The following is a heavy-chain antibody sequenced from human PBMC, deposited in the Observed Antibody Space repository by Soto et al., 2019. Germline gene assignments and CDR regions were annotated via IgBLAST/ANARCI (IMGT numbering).Heavy chain of an antibody. D-gene: IGHD2-21*02. J-gene: IGHJ4*02. CDR1: GGSISSGSYY. V-gene: IGHV4-30-4*01. CDR2: VFYTGAT. CDR3: ARDNGGNSEFGY. Sequence: QVQLQESGPGLVKPSQTLSLSCTVSGGSISSGSYYWNWIRQSPGKGLEWIGYVFYTGATYYNPSLESRVSISTGTSKNQFCLRLGSVTAADTAVYYCARDNGGNSEFGYWGQGTLVTVSS.